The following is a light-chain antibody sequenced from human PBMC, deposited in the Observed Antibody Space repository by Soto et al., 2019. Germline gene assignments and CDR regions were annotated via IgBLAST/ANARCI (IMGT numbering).Light chain of an antibody. CDR3: QQYGSSLWT. V-gene: IGKV3-20*01. CDR2: GAS. CDR1: QSVSSSY. J-gene: IGKJ1*01. Sequence: EIVLTQSPGTLSLSPGERATLSCRASQSVSSSYLAWYQQKPGQAPRLLIYGASSRATGNPDRFSGSGSGTDFTLTISRLEPEYFAVYYGQQYGSSLWTFGQGTKVEIK.